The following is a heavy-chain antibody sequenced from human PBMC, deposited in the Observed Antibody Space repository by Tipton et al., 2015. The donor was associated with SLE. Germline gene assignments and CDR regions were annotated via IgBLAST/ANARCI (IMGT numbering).Heavy chain of an antibody. D-gene: IGHD2-15*01. V-gene: IGHV4-61*02. Sequence: TLSLTCTVPGGSISSGSYYWSWIRQPAGKGLEWIGRIYTSGSTNYNPSLKSRVTISVDTSKNQFSLKLSSVTAADTAVYYCARMFIGYYMDVWGKGTTVTVSS. J-gene: IGHJ6*03. CDR1: GGSISSGSYY. CDR3: ARMFIGYYMDV. CDR2: IYTSGST.